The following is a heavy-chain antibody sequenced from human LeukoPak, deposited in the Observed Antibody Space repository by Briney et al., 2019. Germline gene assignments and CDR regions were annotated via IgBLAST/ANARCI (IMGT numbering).Heavy chain of an antibody. Sequence: GGSLRLSCAASGFTFSDYYMSWIRQAPGKGLEWVSYISSSGSTIYYADSVKGRFTISRDNAKNSLYLQMNSLRAEDTAVYYCASGAYDFWSGYYTSHGDYWGQGTLVTVSS. CDR2: ISSSGSTI. J-gene: IGHJ4*02. D-gene: IGHD3-3*01. CDR3: ASGAYDFWSGYYTSHGDY. V-gene: IGHV3-11*04. CDR1: GFTFSDYY.